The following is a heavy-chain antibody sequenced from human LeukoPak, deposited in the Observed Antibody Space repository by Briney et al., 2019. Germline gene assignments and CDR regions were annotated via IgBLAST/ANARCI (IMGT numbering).Heavy chain of an antibody. J-gene: IGHJ4*02. Sequence: ASAKVSCKASGYTFTDYYMHWVRQAPGQGFEWMGWINPNDGDTNYAQKFQGRVTMTRDTSISTAHMEVSRLRSDDTAVYYCARANFLYCSSTTCLFGYWGQGTLVTVSS. CDR3: ARANFLYCSSTTCLFGY. D-gene: IGHD2-2*01. V-gene: IGHV1-2*02. CDR1: GYTFTDYY. CDR2: INPNDGDT.